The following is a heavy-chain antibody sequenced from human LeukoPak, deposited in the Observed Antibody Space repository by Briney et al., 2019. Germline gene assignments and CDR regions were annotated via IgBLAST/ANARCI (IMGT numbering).Heavy chain of an antibody. CDR1: GGSISSFY. CDR3: AREPRTYYYDSSGAFDI. Sequence: SETLSLTCTVSGGSISSFYWSWIRQPPGKGLEWIGYIYYSGSTNYNPSLKSRVTISVDTSKNQFSLKLSSVTAADTAVYYCAREPRTYYYDSSGAFDIWGQGTMVTVSS. V-gene: IGHV4-59*01. CDR2: IYYSGST. D-gene: IGHD3-22*01. J-gene: IGHJ3*02.